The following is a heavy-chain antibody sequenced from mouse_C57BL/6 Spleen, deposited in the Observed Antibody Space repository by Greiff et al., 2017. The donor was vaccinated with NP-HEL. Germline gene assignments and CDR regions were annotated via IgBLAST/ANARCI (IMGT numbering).Heavy chain of an antibody. Sequence: QVQLQQSGPELVKPGASVKISCKASGYAFSSSWMNWVKQRPGKGLEWIGRIYPGDGDTNYNGKFKGKATLTADNSSSTAYMQLSSLTSEDSAVYFCARVGPPGFFDYWGQGTTLTVSS. J-gene: IGHJ2*01. CDR1: GYAFSSSW. V-gene: IGHV1-82*01. CDR2: IYPGDGDT. CDR3: ARVGPPGFFDY.